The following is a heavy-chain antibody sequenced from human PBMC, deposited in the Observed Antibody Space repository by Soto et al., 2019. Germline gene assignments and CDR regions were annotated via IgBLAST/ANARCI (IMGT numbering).Heavy chain of an antibody. V-gene: IGHV3-13*01. Sequence: EVQLVESGGGLVQPGGSLRLSCAASGFTLSSYDIHWARQATGEGLAWVSGIGSGGDTHYADSVKGRIIISREDGKNSLYLQMNNLRVGDTAVYYCTRRTPPTGMEVWGEGATVTVSS. CDR1: GFTLSSYD. CDR3: TRRTPPTGMEV. D-gene: IGHD3-9*01. J-gene: IGHJ6*04. CDR2: IGSGGDT.